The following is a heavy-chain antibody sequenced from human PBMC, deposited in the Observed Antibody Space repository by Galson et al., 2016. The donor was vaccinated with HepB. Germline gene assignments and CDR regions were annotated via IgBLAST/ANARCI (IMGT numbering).Heavy chain of an antibody. CDR3: VRAWGKYGMDV. CDR2: IYSSGST. CDR1: GFTVSTNY. D-gene: IGHD7-27*01. V-gene: IGHV3-53*01. Sequence: SLRLSCAASGFTVSTNYMSWVRQAPGKGLEWVSVIYSSGSTYYADSVKGRFTFSRDNSKNTLYLQMNSLRAEDTAVYYCVRAWGKYGMDVWGQGTTVTVSS. J-gene: IGHJ6*02.